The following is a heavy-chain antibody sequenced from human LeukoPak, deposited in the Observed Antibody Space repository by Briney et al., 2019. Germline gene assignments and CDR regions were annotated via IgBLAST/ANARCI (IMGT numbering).Heavy chain of an antibody. D-gene: IGHD6-19*01. CDR3: ARPGPYSSGWYDY. V-gene: IGHV1-18*01. CDR1: GYTFPSYG. J-gene: IGHJ4*02. Sequence: ASVKVSCKASGYTFPSYGISWVRQAPGQGLEWMGWISADNGNTNYAQKLQGRVTITADESTSTAYMELSSLRSEDTAVYYCARPGPYSSGWYDYWGQGTLVTVSS. CDR2: ISADNGNT.